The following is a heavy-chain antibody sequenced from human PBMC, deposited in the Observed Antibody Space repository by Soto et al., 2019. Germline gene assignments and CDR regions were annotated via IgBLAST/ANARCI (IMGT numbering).Heavy chain of an antibody. CDR3: ARTFGKVEYSNPYYYYYGMDV. CDR1: GGTFSSYA. CDR2: IIPIFGTA. V-gene: IGHV1-69*13. D-gene: IGHD3-16*01. J-gene: IGHJ6*02. Sequence: SVKVSCKASGGTFSSYAISWVRQAPGQGLEWMGGIIPIFGTANYAQKFQGRVTITAGESTSTAYMELSSLRSEDTAVYYCARTFGKVEYSNPYYYYYGMDVWGQGTTVTVSS.